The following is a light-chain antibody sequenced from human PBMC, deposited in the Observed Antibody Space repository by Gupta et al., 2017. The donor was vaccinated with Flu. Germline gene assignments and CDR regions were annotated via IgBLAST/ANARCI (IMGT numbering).Light chain of an antibody. J-gene: IGKJ2*02. CDR1: QSISSL. CDR2: DAS. CDR3: QHRHEGPPAGT. Sequence: EIVLTQSPATLSLSPGERATLSCRASQSISSLLAWYQQKPGQAPRLLIHDASNRATGIPARFSGSGAGTDFILTISSLEPEDSAVYYCQHRHEGPPAGTFGQGTKLEIK. V-gene: IGKV3-11*01.